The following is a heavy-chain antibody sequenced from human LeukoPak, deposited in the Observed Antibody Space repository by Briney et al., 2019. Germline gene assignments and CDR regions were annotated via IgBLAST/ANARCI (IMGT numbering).Heavy chain of an antibody. D-gene: IGHD2-15*01. CDR1: NDSISSGDYY. V-gene: IGHV4-30-4*01. CDR2: IFHRGGT. CDR3: VRVILYCSGGSCYRGPFDN. J-gene: IGHJ4*02. Sequence: PSETLSLTCTVSNDSISSGDYYWNWIRQPPGKGLEWIGYIFHRGGTSYNPSLKSRILFSVDTSQNQFSLKLNSVTAADTAVYYCVRVILYCSGGSCYRGPFDNWGQGTLVTVSA.